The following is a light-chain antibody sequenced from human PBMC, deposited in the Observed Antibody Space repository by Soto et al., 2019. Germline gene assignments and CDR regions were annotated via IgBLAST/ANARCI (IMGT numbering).Light chain of an antibody. V-gene: IGLV2-14*01. CDR2: EVT. J-gene: IGLJ2*01. Sequence: QSVLTQPASVSGSPGQSITISCAGTRDDIGAYDYVSWCQQHPGNAPKLLVYEVTNRPSGVSDRFSGSKSGNTASLTISGLQAEDEADYYCNSYTNSSAVVFGGGTKVTVL. CDR1: RDDIGAYDY. CDR3: NSYTNSSAVV.